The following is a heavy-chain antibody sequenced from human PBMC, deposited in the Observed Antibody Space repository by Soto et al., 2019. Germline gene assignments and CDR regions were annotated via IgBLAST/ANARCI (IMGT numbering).Heavy chain of an antibody. D-gene: IGHD2-2*01. J-gene: IGHJ5*02. CDR1: GLTFGPYS. V-gene: IGHV3-23*01. Sequence: AGGTLGLSCKASGLTFGPYSMNWVRQAPGKGLDWVASISGAGGTTYYADSVRGRFTVSRDNSKNTLYLDMHNLSAGDTAVYYCAKGVLPAPPPDPWCPATLVTVSS. CDR2: ISGAGGTT. CDR3: AKGVLPAPPPDP.